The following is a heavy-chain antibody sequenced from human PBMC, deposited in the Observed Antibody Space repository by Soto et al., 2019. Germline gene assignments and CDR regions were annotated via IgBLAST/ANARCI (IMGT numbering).Heavy chain of an antibody. D-gene: IGHD2-15*01. CDR2: ISYDGSNK. Sequence: PCGSLRISCAASGLTFNSYAIHVSLQTPGKGLEWVAVISYDGSNKYYADSVKGRFTISRDNSKNTLYLQMNSLRAEDTAVYYCARDRCSGGSCYDYWGQGTLVTVSS. CDR1: GLTFNSYA. V-gene: IGHV3-30-3*01. J-gene: IGHJ4*02. CDR3: ARDRCSGGSCYDY.